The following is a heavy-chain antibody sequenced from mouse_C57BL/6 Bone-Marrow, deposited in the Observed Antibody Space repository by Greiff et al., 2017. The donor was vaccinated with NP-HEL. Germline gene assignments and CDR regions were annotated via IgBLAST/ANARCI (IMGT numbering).Heavy chain of an antibody. CDR3: ARRKYYGSRAMDY. Sequence: QVQLQQPGTELVKPGASVKLSCKASGYTFTSYWMHWVKQRPGQGLEWIGNINPSNGGTNYTEKFKSTATLTVDKSSSTAYMQLSSLTSEDSAVYYCARRKYYGSRAMDYWGQGTSVTVSS. V-gene: IGHV1-53*01. CDR2: INPSNGGT. CDR1: GYTFTSYW. D-gene: IGHD1-1*01. J-gene: IGHJ4*01.